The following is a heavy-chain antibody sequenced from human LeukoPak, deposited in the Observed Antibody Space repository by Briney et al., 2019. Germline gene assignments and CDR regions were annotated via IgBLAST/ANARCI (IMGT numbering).Heavy chain of an antibody. D-gene: IGHD3-22*01. CDR2: ISQSGSN. CDR1: GASIRSYE. Sequence: PSETLSLTCTVSGASIRSYEWSWVRQPPGKAVEGVGYISQSGSNNYNPSRKSRVTISTDTSKNQFSLKLSSVTTADTAVYYCARGSSGYYPSWGRGTLVTVSS. J-gene: IGHJ4*02. V-gene: IGHV4-59*01. CDR3: ARGSSGYYPS.